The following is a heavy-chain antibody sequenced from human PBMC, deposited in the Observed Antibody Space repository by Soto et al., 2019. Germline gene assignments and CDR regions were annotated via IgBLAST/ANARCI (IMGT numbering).Heavy chain of an antibody. CDR1: GGSISSGGYY. CDR3: ATSLHSGYDSPFDY. CDR2: IYYSGST. V-gene: IGHV4-31*03. J-gene: IGHJ4*02. D-gene: IGHD5-12*01. Sequence: SETLSLTCTVSGGSISSGGYYWSWIRQHPGKVLEWIGYIYYSGSTYYNPSLKSRVTISVDTSKNQFSLKLSSVTAADTAVYYCATSLHSGYDSPFDYWGQGTLVTVSS.